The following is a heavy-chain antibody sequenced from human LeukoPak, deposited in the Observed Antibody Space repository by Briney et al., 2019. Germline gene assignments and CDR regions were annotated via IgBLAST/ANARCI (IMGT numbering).Heavy chain of an antibody. CDR3: ARAQSYNYYYYYMDV. J-gene: IGHJ6*03. V-gene: IGHV4-38-2*02. D-gene: IGHD1-14*01. CDR2: IYYSGST. CDR1: GYSISSGYY. Sequence: SETLSLTCTVSGYSISSGYYWGWIRQPPGKGLEWIGSIYYSGSTYYNPSLKSRVTISVDTSKNQFSLKLSSVTAADTAVYYCARAQSYNYYYYYMDVWGKGTTVTVSS.